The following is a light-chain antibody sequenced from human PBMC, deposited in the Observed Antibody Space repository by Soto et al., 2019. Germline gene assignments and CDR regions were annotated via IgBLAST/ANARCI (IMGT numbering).Light chain of an antibody. Sequence: IQLTQSPSSLSASVGDRVTVTCRASQDISSYLAWYQQKPGKAPKLLIYATSTLQSGVPSRFRATGSVTDLSLTISSLQPEDFATYYCQHLSSSHLTVGGGTKADIK. V-gene: IGKV1-9*01. CDR2: ATS. CDR3: QHLSSSHLT. CDR1: QDISSY. J-gene: IGKJ4*01.